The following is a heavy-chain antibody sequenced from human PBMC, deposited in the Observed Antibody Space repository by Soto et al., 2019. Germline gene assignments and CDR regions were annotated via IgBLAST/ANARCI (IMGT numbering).Heavy chain of an antibody. Sequence: PGGSLRLSCAASGFTFSGFAMNWVRQAPGKGLEWVSSVDYSGVYTFYAASVKGRFTISRDNSRNMVYLELNSLRVEDTAVYYCAKRSGGFSEFDFWSHGALVTVSS. D-gene: IGHD5-12*01. CDR2: VDYSGVYT. CDR3: AKRSGGFSEFDF. V-gene: IGHV3-23*01. CDR1: GFTFSGFA. J-gene: IGHJ4*01.